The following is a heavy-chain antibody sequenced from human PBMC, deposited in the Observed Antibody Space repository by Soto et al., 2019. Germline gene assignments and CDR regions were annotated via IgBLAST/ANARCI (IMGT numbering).Heavy chain of an antibody. J-gene: IGHJ6*02. CDR3: ARECTVATIGGGMDV. V-gene: IGHV4-39*02. CDR2: VYYNGNT. Sequence: QLQLQESGPGLMKPSETLSLTCTVSGGSISGSSYYWGWIRQPPGKGLEWIGSVYYNGNTYYDPSLKSRVTISVDTSRNRFSLKLSSVTAADTAVYYCARECTVATIGGGMDVWGQGTTVTVSS. D-gene: IGHD5-12*01. CDR1: GGSISGSSYY.